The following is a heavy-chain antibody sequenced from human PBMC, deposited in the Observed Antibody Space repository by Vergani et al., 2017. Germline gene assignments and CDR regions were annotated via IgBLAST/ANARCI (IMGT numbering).Heavy chain of an antibody. Sequence: QVQLQESGPGLVKPSETLSLTCTVSNDSVSNTFYSWGWIRQHPGKGLEWIGYIYSTGSTHHNPSLRRRINMSVDTSKNQFSLKLNSVTAADTAMYYCARMGGYDEGDAFRIGYFDSWGPGILVTVSS. CDR1: NDSVSNTFYS. J-gene: IGHJ4*02. D-gene: IGHD3-22*01. CDR2: IYSTGST. CDR3: ARMGGYDEGDAFRIGYFDS. V-gene: IGHV4-31*03.